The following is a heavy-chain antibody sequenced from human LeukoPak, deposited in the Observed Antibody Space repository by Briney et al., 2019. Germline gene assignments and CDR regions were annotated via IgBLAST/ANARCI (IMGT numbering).Heavy chain of an antibody. CDR2: INPGGGST. CDR1: GYTFTSYY. CDR3: ARGWDTAMHYTGLVNY. J-gene: IGHJ4*02. V-gene: IGHV1-46*01. D-gene: IGHD5-18*01. Sequence: GASVKVSCKSSGYTFTSYYMHWVRQAPGQRLEWMGIINPGGGSTSYAQKFQGRVTMTRDMSTSTVYMELRSLSSEDTAVYYCARGWDTAMHYTGLVNYWGQGTLVTVSS.